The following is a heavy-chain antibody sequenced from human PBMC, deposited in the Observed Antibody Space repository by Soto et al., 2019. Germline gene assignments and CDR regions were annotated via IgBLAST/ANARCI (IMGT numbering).Heavy chain of an antibody. J-gene: IGHJ4*02. D-gene: IGHD1-7*01. CDR1: GYTFIDAY. CDR2: INPKNGGT. CDR3: AREEGTELDF. V-gene: IGHV1-2*02. Sequence: QVRLVQSGAEVKKPGASVKVTCKPSGYTFIDAYIHWVRQAPGQGLEWLGWINPKNGGTNYAQKFQGRVTMTRDTSSSTALMELSSLNSNDTAVYYCAREEGTELDFWGQGTLVTVSS.